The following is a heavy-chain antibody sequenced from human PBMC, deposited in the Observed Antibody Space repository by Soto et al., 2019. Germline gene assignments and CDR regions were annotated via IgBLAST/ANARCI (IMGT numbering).Heavy chain of an antibody. CDR3: ASTWIQLWSPYYFDY. D-gene: IGHD5-18*01. J-gene: IGHJ4*02. Sequence: QVQLQESGPGLVKPSQTLSLTCTVSGGSISSGDYYWSWIRQPPGKGLEWIGYIYYSGSTYYNPSLKGRGTISVDTAKNQFSLKLSSVTAADTAVYYCASTWIQLWSPYYFDYWGQGTLVTVSS. CDR2: IYYSGST. V-gene: IGHV4-30-4*01. CDR1: GGSISSGDYY.